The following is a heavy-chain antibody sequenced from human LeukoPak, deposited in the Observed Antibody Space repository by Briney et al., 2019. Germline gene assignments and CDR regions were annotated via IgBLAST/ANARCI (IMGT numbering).Heavy chain of an antibody. CDR3: ARGSTNYYDSRTN. J-gene: IGHJ1*01. V-gene: IGHV3-21*01. CDR2: ISSSSSYI. CDR1: GFTFSSYS. Sequence: GGSLRLSWAASGFTFSSYSMNWVRQAPGKGLEWVSSISSSSSYIYYADSVKGRFTISRDNAKNSLYLQMNSLRAEDTAVYYCARGSTNYYDSRTNWGQGTLVTVSS. D-gene: IGHD3-22*01.